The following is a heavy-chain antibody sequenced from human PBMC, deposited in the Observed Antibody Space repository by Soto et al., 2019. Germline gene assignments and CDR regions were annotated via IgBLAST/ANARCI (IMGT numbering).Heavy chain of an antibody. V-gene: IGHV3-74*03. CDR3: AKDGHMGNGHLFFDY. CDR1: WGKVGNYG. J-gene: IGHJ4*02. CDR2: INSDGSSI. D-gene: IGHD2-8*01. Sequence: AASWGKVGNYGVRCVIKKKGKGLVWVSRINSDGSSITYADSVKGRFTISRDNSKNTLYLQMNSLRAEDTAVYYCAKDGHMGNGHLFFDYWGQGTLVTVSS.